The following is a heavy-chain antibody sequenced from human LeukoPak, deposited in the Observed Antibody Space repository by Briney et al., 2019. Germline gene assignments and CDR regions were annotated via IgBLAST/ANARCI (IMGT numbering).Heavy chain of an antibody. Sequence: GGSLRLSCAASGFTVSSNYMSWVRQAPGKGPEWVSVIYSGGSTYYADSVKGRFTISRDNSKNTLYLQMNSLRAEDTAVYYCARAGSYDFWSGYYNGYYYYYMDVWGKGTTVTVSS. CDR2: IYSGGST. J-gene: IGHJ6*03. CDR1: GFTVSSNY. D-gene: IGHD3-3*01. V-gene: IGHV3-66*02. CDR3: ARAGSYDFWSGYYNGYYYYYMDV.